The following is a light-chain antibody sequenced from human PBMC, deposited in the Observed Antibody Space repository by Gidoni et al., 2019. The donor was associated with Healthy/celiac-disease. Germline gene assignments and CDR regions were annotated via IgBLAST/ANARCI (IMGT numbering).Light chain of an antibody. V-gene: IGLV3-1*01. CDR2: QDS. Sequence: SYELTQPPSVSVAPGQTASITCSGDKLGDKYACWYQQKPGQSPVLVIYQDSKRPSGCPERFSGSNSGNTATLTISGTQAMDEADYYCQAWDSSTHWVFGGGTKLTVL. CDR3: QAWDSSTHWV. CDR1: KLGDKY. J-gene: IGLJ3*02.